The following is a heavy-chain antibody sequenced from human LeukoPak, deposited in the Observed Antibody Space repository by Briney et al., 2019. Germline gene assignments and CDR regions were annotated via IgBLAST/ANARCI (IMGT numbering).Heavy chain of an antibody. D-gene: IGHD6-19*01. CDR3: ARVRFEQWLVPLGDY. CDR1: GYTFTGYY. Sequence: ASVKVSCKASGYTFTGYYMHWVRQAPGQGLEWMGWINPNSGGTNYAQKFQGRVTMTRDTSISTAYMELSRLRSDDTAVYYCARVRFEQWLVPLGDYWGQGTLVTVS. J-gene: IGHJ4*02. V-gene: IGHV1-2*02. CDR2: INPNSGGT.